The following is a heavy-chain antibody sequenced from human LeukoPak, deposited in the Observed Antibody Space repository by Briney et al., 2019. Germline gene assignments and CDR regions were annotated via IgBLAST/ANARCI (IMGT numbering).Heavy chain of an antibody. CDR2: IYPSGST. Sequence: SETLSLTCTVSGGSISSYYWSWIRQPAGKGLEWIGRIYPSGSTNYNPSLKSRVTMSVATSKNQFSLNLSSVTAADTAVYYCARARITIFGVVKAPDYWGQGTLVTVSS. CDR3: ARARITIFGVVKAPDY. D-gene: IGHD3-3*01. V-gene: IGHV4-4*07. J-gene: IGHJ4*02. CDR1: GGSISSYY.